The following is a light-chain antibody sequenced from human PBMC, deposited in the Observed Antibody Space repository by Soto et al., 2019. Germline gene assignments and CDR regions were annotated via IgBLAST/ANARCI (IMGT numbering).Light chain of an antibody. CDR3: QQYGSSPWA. V-gene: IGKV3-20*01. J-gene: IGKJ1*01. Sequence: DIVLTQSPGTLSLSPGERATLSCRASQSVSSGYLAWYQQKPGQAPRLLLYGASSRATGIPDRFSGSGSGTDFTLTISSLEPEDFAVYYCQQYGSSPWAFGQGTKVEIK. CDR2: GAS. CDR1: QSVSSGY.